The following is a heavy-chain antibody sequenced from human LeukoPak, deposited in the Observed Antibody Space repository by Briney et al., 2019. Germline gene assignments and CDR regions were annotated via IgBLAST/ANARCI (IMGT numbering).Heavy chain of an antibody. CDR3: ASVRRGFGESSKYYAYYYMGV. V-gene: IGHV4-61*02. CDR1: GGSISSGSHY. D-gene: IGHD3-10*01. J-gene: IGHJ6*03. Sequence: PSQTLSLTCTVSGGSISSGSHYWSWIRQPAGKGLEWIGRIYTSGSTNYNPSLKSRVTISVDTSKNQFSLKLSSVTAADTAVYYCASVRRGFGESSKYYAYYYMGVWGKGTTVTISS. CDR2: IYTSGST.